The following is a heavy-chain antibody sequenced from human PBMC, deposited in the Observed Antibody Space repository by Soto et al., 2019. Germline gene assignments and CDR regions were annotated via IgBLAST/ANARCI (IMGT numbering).Heavy chain of an antibody. V-gene: IGHV3-23*01. CDR3: ARDEMSDIRPGAELGAFDI. D-gene: IGHD1-7*01. CDR2: ISGSGGST. CDR1: GFTFSSYA. J-gene: IGHJ3*02. Sequence: GGSLRLSCAASGFTFSSYAMSWVRQAPGKGLEWVSAISGSGGSTYYADSVKGRFTISRDNSKNTLYLQMNSLRAEDTAVYYCARDEMSDIRPGAELGAFDIWGQGTMVTVSS.